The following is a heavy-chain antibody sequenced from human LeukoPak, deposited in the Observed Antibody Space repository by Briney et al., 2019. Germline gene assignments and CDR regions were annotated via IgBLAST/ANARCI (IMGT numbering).Heavy chain of an antibody. J-gene: IGHJ4*02. D-gene: IGHD4-23*01. CDR2: ISWNSGSI. CDR3: AKAHGGNSYYFDY. CDR1: GFTFDDYA. Sequence: PGGSLRLSCAASGFTFDDYAMHWVRQAPGKGLEWVSGISWNSGSIGYADFVKGRFTISRDNAKNSLYLQMNSLRAEDTALYYCAKAHGGNSYYFDYWGQGTLVTVSS. V-gene: IGHV3-9*01.